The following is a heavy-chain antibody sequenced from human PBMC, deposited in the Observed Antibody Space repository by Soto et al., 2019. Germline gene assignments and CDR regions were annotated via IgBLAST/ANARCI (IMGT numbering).Heavy chain of an antibody. CDR2: IIPIFGAA. J-gene: IGHJ6*02. V-gene: IGHV1-69*13. CDR1: GGTFSSYA. Sequence: ASVKVSCKSPGGTFSSYAISLLRQAPGQGLEWIGGIIPIFGAANYAQKFQGRVTITADESTSTAYMELSSLRSEDTAVYYCAREGTEMATIGNYYGMDLWGQGTTVTVSS. D-gene: IGHD1-1*01. CDR3: AREGTEMATIGNYYGMDL.